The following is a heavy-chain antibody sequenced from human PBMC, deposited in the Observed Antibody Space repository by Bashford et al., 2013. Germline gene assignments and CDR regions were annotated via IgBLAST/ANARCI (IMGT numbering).Heavy chain of an antibody. D-gene: IGHD5-12*01. Sequence: SETLSLTCTVSGDSIGDYYWTWIRQPPGKRLEWIAFIYYSGKTHYNPSLKSRLTTSVDTSKNQFSLKLTSVTAADTAMYYCARGALTKSGYKSWYYLDFWGQGALVTVSS. CDR1: GDSIGDYY. CDR2: IYYSGKT. CDR3: ARGALTKSGYKSWYYLDF. J-gene: IGHJ4*02. V-gene: IGHV4-59*01.